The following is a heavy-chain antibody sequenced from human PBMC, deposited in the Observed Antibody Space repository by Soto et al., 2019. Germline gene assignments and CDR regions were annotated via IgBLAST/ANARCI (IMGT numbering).Heavy chain of an antibody. CDR3: ATSVVPAARGAIRYYYYYGMDV. CDR2: ISAYNGNT. CDR1: GYTFTSYG. D-gene: IGHD2-2*01. Sequence: GASVKVSCKASGYTFTSYGISWVRQAPGQGLEWMGWISAYNGNTNYAQKLQGRVTMTTDTSTSTAYMELRSLRSDDTAAYYCATSVVPAARGAIRYYYYYGMDVWGQGTTVTVSS. V-gene: IGHV1-18*01. J-gene: IGHJ6*02.